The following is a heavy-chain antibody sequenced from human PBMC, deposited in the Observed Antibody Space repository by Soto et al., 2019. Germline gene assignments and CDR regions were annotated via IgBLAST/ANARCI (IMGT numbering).Heavy chain of an antibody. V-gene: IGHV4-34*01. CDR2: INHSGST. J-gene: IGHJ3*01. CDR3: ARGRGFMSRNALDL. CDR1: GGSFRGYY. Sequence: QVQLQRWGAGLLRPSETLSLTCAVSGGSFRGYYWTWLRQSPGRGLEWIGEINHSGSTNSNPSPKSRLTISVDTSKTEFSMNLTSVTAADAATYYCARGRGFMSRNALDLWGQGTRVIVSS.